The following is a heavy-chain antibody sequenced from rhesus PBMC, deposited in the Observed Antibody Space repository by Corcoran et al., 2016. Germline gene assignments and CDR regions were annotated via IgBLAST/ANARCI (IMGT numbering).Heavy chain of an antibody. CDR2: INDGGGST. J-gene: IGHJ4*01. Sequence: EVQLVETGGGLVPPGGSLKRSCAASGFTFSSYGMSWVRQAPEKGLEWVTAINDGGGSTYYTDSVQGQFTISRDNSKNTLSLQMNSLRAEDTAVYYCAKDFEVFTALDSWGQGVLVTVSS. CDR1: GFTFSSYG. CDR3: AKDFEVFTALDS. D-gene: IGHD2-27*01. V-gene: IGHV3S5*01.